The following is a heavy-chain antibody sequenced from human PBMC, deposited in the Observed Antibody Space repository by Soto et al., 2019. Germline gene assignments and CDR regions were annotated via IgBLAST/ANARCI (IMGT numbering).Heavy chain of an antibody. V-gene: IGHV3-30-3*01. D-gene: IGHD2-21*01. J-gene: IGHJ6*02. CDR3: ARDGRVVDTGMDV. Sequence: QVQLVESGGGVVQPGRSLRLSCAASGFTFRSYAMHWVRQAPGKGLEWVAVISYDGSNKYYADSVKGRFTISRDNSKNTLYLQMNSLRAEDTAVYYCARDGRVVDTGMDVWGQGTTVTVSS. CDR2: ISYDGSNK. CDR1: GFTFRSYA.